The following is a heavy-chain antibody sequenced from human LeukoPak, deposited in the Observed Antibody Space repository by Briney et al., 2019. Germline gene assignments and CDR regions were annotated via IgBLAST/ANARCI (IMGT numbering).Heavy chain of an antibody. V-gene: IGHV3-49*04. D-gene: IGHD3-9*01. CDR2: IRSKAYGGTT. CDR1: GFTFGDYA. J-gene: IGHJ4*02. Sequence: GGSLRLSCTASGFTFGDYAMSWVRQAPGKGLEGVGFIRSKAYGGTTEYAASVKGRFTISRDDSKSIAYLQMNSLKTEDTAVYYCTRESYDILTGYYLQNDYWGQGTLVTVSS. CDR3: TRESYDILTGYYLQNDY.